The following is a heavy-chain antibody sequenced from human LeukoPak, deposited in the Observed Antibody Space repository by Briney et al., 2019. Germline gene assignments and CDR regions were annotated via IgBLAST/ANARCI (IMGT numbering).Heavy chain of an antibody. CDR3: ARGHIVVVPAARYYYYYGMDV. V-gene: IGHV4-34*01. Sequence: PGGSLRLSCAASGFTFSSNYMSWIRQPPGKGLEWIGEINHSGSTNYNPSLKSRVTISVDTSKNQFSLKLSSVTAADTAVYYCARGHIVVVPAARYYYYYGMDVWGQGTTVTVSS. J-gene: IGHJ6*02. D-gene: IGHD2-2*01. CDR2: INHSGST. CDR1: GFTFSSNY.